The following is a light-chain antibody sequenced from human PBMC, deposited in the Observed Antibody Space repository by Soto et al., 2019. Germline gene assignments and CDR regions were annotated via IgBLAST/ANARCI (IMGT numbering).Light chain of an antibody. Sequence: DIQMTQSPSSLSTSVGDRVTITCRASQSINTFLNWYQQKPGKAPRLLIYAASSLQSGVPSRFSGSGSGTDFTLTISSLQPEDFASYYCQQSSSTPYTLGQGTKLEIK. J-gene: IGKJ2*01. CDR1: QSINTF. CDR3: QQSSSTPYT. CDR2: AAS. V-gene: IGKV1-39*01.